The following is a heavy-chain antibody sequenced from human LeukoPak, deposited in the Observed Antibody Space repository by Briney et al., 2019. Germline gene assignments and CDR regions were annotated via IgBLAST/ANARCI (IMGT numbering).Heavy chain of an antibody. J-gene: IGHJ6*03. CDR1: GYTFTSYG. CDR2: IIPIFGTA. CDR3: ARGHDYGGNFYYYYMDV. V-gene: IGHV1-69*13. D-gene: IGHD4-23*01. Sequence: SVKVSCKASGYTFTSYGISWVRQAPGKGLEWMGGIIPIFGTANYAQKFQGRVTITADESTSTAYMELSSLRSEDTAVYYCARGHDYGGNFYYYYMDVWGKGTTVTISS.